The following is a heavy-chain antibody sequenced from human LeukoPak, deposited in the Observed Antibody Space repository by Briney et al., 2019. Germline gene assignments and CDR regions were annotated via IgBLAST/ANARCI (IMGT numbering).Heavy chain of an antibody. CDR1: VGYFSGYY. CDR2: INHSGST. J-gene: IGHJ6*03. V-gene: IGHV4-34*01. D-gene: IGHD3-10*01. CDR3: ARGYYGSGSHCCHMDV. Sequence: SEPLSLTCAVDVGYFSGYYWSWIRQPPGKGLEWIGEINHSGSTNYNSSLKSRVTISVDTSKNQFSLKLSSVTAADTAVYYCARGYYGSGSHCCHMDVWGKGTTITVS.